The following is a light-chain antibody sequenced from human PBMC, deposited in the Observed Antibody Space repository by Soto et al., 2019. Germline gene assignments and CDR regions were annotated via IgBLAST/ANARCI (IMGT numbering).Light chain of an antibody. CDR3: QSFWV. Sequence: QSALTQPPSVSGAPGQRVTISCTGSSSNIGAGFDVHWYQQFPGTAPKLLIYGNNNRPSGVPDRFSGSKSDTSASLAITGLQAEDEADYYCQSFWVFGGGTKLTVL. CDR2: GNN. J-gene: IGLJ3*02. V-gene: IGLV1-40*01. CDR1: SSNIGAGFD.